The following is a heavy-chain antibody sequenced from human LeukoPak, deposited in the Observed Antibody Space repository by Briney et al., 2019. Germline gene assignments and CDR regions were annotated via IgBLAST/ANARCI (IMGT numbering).Heavy chain of an antibody. CDR1: GFTFSSYA. Sequence: GGSLRLSCAASGFTFSSYAMSWVRQAPGKGLEWVSGISWNSGSIGYADSVKGRFTISRDNAKNSLYLQMNSLRAEDTALYYCAKDPSWGDGSSWYYFDYWGQGTLVTVSS. V-gene: IGHV3-9*01. CDR2: ISWNSGSI. J-gene: IGHJ4*02. CDR3: AKDPSWGDGSSWYYFDY. D-gene: IGHD6-13*01.